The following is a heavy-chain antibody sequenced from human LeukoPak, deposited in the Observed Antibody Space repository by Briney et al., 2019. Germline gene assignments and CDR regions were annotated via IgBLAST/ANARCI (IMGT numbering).Heavy chain of an antibody. Sequence: PSQTLSLTCTVSGGSISSGGYYWSWIRQHPGKGLEWIGYIYYSGSTYYNPSLKSRVTISVDTSKNQFSLKLSSVTAADTAVYYCARQASRRNYYFDYWGQGTLATVSS. V-gene: IGHV4-31*03. CDR1: GGSISSGGYY. D-gene: IGHD1-14*01. J-gene: IGHJ4*02. CDR2: IYYSGST. CDR3: ARQASRRNYYFDY.